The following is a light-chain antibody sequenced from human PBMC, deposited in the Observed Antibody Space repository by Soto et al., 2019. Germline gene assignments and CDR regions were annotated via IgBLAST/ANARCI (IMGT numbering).Light chain of an antibody. CDR3: QQYNNWPPIT. V-gene: IGKV3-15*01. CDR1: QSVRSN. J-gene: IGKJ5*01. CDR2: GAS. Sequence: EIVMTQSPVTLSVSPGERATLSFRASQSVRSNLAWYQQKPGQAPSLLIYGASTRATGIPARFSGSGSGTEFTLTISSLQSEDFAVYYCQQYNNWPPITFGQGTRLEIK.